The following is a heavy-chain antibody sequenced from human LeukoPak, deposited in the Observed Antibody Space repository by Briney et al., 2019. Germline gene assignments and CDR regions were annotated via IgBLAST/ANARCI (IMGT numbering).Heavy chain of an antibody. D-gene: IGHD3-10*01. Sequence: GGSLRLSCAASGLTFTNVWMSWVRQAPGKGLEWVGRIKSKTDGGTTDYAAPVKGRFTISRDDSKNTLYLQMNSLETEDTAVYYCTASLWFGERIFDYWGQGTLSPSPQ. V-gene: IGHV3-15*01. CDR3: TASLWFGERIFDY. J-gene: IGHJ4*02. CDR1: GLTFTNVW. CDR2: IKSKTDGGTT.